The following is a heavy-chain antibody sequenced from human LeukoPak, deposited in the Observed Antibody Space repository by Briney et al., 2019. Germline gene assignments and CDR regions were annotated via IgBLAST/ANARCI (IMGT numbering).Heavy chain of an antibody. CDR1: GGSISSSNW. J-gene: IGHJ4*02. CDR3: ARVPTVTFFDH. CDR2: IYHSGST. V-gene: IGHV4-4*02. D-gene: IGHD4-17*01. Sequence: PSETLSLTCAVSGGSISSSNWWSWIRQPPGQGLEWIGEIYHSGSTNYNPSLKSRVTISVDTSKNHFSLKLNSVTAADTAVYYCARVPTVTFFDHWGQGTLVTVSS.